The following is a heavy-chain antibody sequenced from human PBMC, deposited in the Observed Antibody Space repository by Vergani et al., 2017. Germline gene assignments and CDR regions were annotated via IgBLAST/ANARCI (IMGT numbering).Heavy chain of an antibody. CDR1: GGSVRTSIGYY. V-gene: IGHV4-61*02. CDR3: ARHVGYGDSNYPGDWFDP. J-gene: IGHJ5*02. CDR2: IFSSGTT. Sequence: QVQLQESGPGLVKPSQTLSLSCTVSGGSVRTSIGYYWTWIRQPAGKTLEWIGEIFSSGTTNYNPAFRGQATISVDKSKSQLVLRLTSVTAADTALYYCARHVGYGDSNYPGDWFDPWGQGTLVTVSS. D-gene: IGHD4-17*01.